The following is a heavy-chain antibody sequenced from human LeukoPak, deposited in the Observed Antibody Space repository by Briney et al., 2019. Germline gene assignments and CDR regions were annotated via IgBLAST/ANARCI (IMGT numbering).Heavy chain of an antibody. Sequence: GGSLRLSCAASGFTFSSYGMHWVRQAPGKGLEWVAVIWYDGSKKYYADSVKGRFTISRGNSKNTLYLQMNSLRAEDTAVYYCAKDRGYSYGYREYYFDYWGQGTLVTVSS. CDR2: IWYDGSKK. CDR1: GFTFSSYG. J-gene: IGHJ4*02. D-gene: IGHD5-18*01. CDR3: AKDRGYSYGYREYYFDY. V-gene: IGHV3-33*06.